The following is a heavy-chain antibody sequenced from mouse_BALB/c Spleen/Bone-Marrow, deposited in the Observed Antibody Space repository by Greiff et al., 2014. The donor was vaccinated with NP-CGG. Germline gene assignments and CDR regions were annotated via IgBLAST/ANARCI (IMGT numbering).Heavy chain of an antibody. CDR3: ARFYYYGPYDMDY. J-gene: IGHJ4*01. Sequence: DVHLVESGPGLVKPSQSLSLTCTVTGYSITSDFAWNWIRQFPGNKLEWMGFITYSGSTNYNPSLKSRISFTRDTSRNQFFLQLNSVTAEDTATYCCARFYYYGPYDMDYWGQGTSVTVSS. CDR1: GYSITSDFA. CDR2: ITYSGST. D-gene: IGHD1-1*01. V-gene: IGHV3-2*02.